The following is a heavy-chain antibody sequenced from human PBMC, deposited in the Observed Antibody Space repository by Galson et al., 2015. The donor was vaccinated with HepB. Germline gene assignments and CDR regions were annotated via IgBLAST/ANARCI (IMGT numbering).Heavy chain of an antibody. D-gene: IGHD2-2*01. CDR1: GFTFDDYA. V-gene: IGHV3-9*01. Sequence: SLRLSCAASGFTFDDYAMHWVRQAPGKGLEWVSGVTWNSGILGYADSVNGRFTISRDNAKNSLFLQMNSLRPEDTAFYYCAKGSEPITVLAVITSNLLNFDTWGQGTLVSVSS. CDR2: VTWNSGIL. CDR3: AKGSEPITVLAVITSNLLNFDT. J-gene: IGHJ4*02.